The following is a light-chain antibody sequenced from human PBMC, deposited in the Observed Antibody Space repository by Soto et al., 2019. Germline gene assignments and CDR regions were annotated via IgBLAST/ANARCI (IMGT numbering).Light chain of an antibody. CDR1: QSVGSSY. Sequence: EIVLTLSPCTLSLSKGESTTLSCRASQSVGSSYLAWCQHKPGQAPRLLIYGASSRATGIPDRFSGSGSGTDFTLTISRLEPEDFAVYYCQQYGSSGTFGQGTKVDIK. CDR2: GAS. CDR3: QQYGSSGT. J-gene: IGKJ1*01. V-gene: IGKV3-20*01.